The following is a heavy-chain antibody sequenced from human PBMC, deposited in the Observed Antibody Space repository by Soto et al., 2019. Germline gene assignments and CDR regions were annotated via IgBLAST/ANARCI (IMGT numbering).Heavy chain of an antibody. D-gene: IGHD6-19*01. CDR1: GFTFSTYA. CDR2: ISGSGGST. CDR3: ALQQAVAGTTNWFDP. Sequence: EVQLLESGGGLVQPGGSLRLSCAASGFTFSTYAMSWVRQAPGKGLEWVSGISGSGGSTYYADSVKGRFTISRDNSKNTLSLQMNSLRAEDTAVYYCALQQAVAGTTNWFDPWGQGTLVTVSS. J-gene: IGHJ5*02. V-gene: IGHV3-23*01.